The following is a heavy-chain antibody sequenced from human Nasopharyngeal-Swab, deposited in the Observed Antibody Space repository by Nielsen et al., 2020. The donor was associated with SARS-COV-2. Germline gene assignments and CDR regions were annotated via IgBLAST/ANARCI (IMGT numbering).Heavy chain of an antibody. CDR3: ARDLGGGYCTTTNCPGS. J-gene: IGHJ1*01. CDR1: GLTVRSTY. D-gene: IGHD2-2*01. CDR2: TEIGGTT. Sequence: GESLKISCQVSGLTVRSTYMSWVRQAPGQGLEWVSVTEIGGTTHYADSVKGRFSISRDSSTNTLSLQMNNVRAEDTAVYYCARDLGGGYCTTTNCPGSWGQGTLVTVPS. V-gene: IGHV3-53*01.